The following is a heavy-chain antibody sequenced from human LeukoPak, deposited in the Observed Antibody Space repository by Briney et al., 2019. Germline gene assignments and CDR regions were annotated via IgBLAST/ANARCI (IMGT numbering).Heavy chain of an antibody. CDR2: LRYDGSSK. D-gene: IGHD3-16*01. CDR3: AKDSVYGGWGNAFDI. CDR1: EFTFSNSG. V-gene: IGHV3-30*02. J-gene: IGHJ3*02. Sequence: GGSLRLSCAASEFTFSNSGMHWLRQAPGKGLEWVAFLRYDGSSKFYADSVKGRFTISRDNSKNTLYLQMNSLRVEDAALYYCAKDSVYGGWGNAFDIWGQGTMVTVSS.